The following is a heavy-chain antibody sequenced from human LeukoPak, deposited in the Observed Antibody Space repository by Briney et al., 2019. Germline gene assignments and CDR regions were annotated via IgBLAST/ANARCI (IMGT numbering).Heavy chain of an antibody. J-gene: IGHJ4*02. V-gene: IGHV1-2*02. Sequence: ASVKVSCKASGYTFTGYYMHWVRQAPGQGLEWMGWINPNSGGTNYAQKFQGRVTMTRDTSISTAYMELSRLRSDDTAVYYCARDGGDGYNYDFDYWGQGTLVTVSS. D-gene: IGHD5-24*01. CDR1: GYTFTGYY. CDR3: ARDGGDGYNYDFDY. CDR2: INPNSGGT.